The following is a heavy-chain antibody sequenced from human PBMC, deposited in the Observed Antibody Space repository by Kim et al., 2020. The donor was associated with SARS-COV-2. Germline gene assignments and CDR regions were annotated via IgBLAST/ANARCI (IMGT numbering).Heavy chain of an antibody. J-gene: IGHJ6*02. CDR2: IKSKTDGGTT. CDR1: GFTFSNAW. CDR3: TTAPGLRRLYYYYYYGMDV. V-gene: IGHV3-15*01. D-gene: IGHD4-17*01. Sequence: GGSLRLSCAASGFTFSNAWMSWVRQAPGKGLEWVGRIKSKTDGGTTDYAAPVKGRFTISRDDSKNTLYLQMNSLKTEDTAVYYCTTAPGLRRLYYYYYYGMDVWGQGTPVTVSS.